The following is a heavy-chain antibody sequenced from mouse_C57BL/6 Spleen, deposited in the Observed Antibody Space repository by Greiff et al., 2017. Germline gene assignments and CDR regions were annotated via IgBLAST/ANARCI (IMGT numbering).Heavy chain of an antibody. D-gene: IGHD2-3*01. CDR1: GYTFTSYW. V-gene: IGHV1-69*01. CDR2: IDPSDSYT. J-gene: IGHJ4*01. CDR3: ARSDGYYGDYAMDD. Sequence: QVQLQQPGAELVMPGASVKLSCKASGYTFTSYWMHWVKQRPGQGLEWIGEIDPSDSYTNYNQKFKGKSTLTVDKSSSTAYMQLSSLTSEDSAVYYCARSDGYYGDYAMDDWGQGTSVTVSS.